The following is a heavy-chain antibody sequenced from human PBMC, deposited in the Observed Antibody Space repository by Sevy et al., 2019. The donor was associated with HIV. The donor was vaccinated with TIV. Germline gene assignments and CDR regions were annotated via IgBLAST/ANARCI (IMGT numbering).Heavy chain of an antibody. D-gene: IGHD3-3*01. J-gene: IGHJ6*02. CDR1: GYTFTSYG. Sequence: ASLKVSCKASGYTFTSYGISWVRQAPGQGLEWMGWISAYNGNTNYAQKLQGRVTMTTDTSTSTAYMELRSLRSDDTAVYYCARALAYYDFWSGLRGRLDVWGQGTTVTVSS. CDR3: ARALAYYDFWSGLRGRLDV. CDR2: ISAYNGNT. V-gene: IGHV1-18*01.